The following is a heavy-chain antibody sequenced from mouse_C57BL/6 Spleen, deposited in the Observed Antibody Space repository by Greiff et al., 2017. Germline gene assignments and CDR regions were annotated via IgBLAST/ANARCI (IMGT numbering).Heavy chain of an antibody. CDR1: GYTFTSYW. D-gene: IGHD4-1*01. J-gene: IGHJ1*03. Sequence: VQLQQPGAELVMPGASVKLSCKASGYTFTSYWMHWVKQRPGQGLEWIGEIDPSDSYTNYNQKFKGKSTLTVDKSSSTAYMQLSSLTSEDSAVYYCVLGLWYFDVWGTGTTVTVSS. CDR2: IDPSDSYT. V-gene: IGHV1-69*01. CDR3: VLGLWYFDV.